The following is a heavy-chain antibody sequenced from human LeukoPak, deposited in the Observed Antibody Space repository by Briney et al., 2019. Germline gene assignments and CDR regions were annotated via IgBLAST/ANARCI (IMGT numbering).Heavy chain of an antibody. CDR3: ARDGGSGNYMIDWFDP. CDR1: GDSISSYY. Sequence: SETLSLTCTVSGDSISSYYWSWIRQPPGKRLEWIGYIYYSGTTNYNPSLKSRVTISVDTSKNQFSLKLSSVTAADTAVYYCARDGGSGNYMIDWFDPWGQGTLVTVSS. CDR2: IYYSGTT. V-gene: IGHV4-59*01. J-gene: IGHJ5*02. D-gene: IGHD3-10*01.